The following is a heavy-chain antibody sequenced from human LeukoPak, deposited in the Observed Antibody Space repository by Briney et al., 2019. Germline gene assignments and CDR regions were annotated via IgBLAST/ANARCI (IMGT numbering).Heavy chain of an antibody. CDR2: INHSGST. V-gene: IGHV4-34*01. D-gene: IGHD2-2*01. CDR1: GVSFSGYY. Sequence: NPSETLSLTCAVYGVSFSGYYWSWIRQPPGKGLEWIGEINHSGSTNYNPSLKSRVTISVDTSKNEFSLNLTSVTAADTAVYYCASRAKVVVSGNWFDPWGQGTLVTVSS. CDR3: ASRAKVVVSGNWFDP. J-gene: IGHJ5*02.